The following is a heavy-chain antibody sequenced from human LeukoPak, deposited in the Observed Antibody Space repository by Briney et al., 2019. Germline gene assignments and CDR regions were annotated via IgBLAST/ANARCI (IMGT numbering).Heavy chain of an antibody. CDR3: WRRNYVVSTSEAFDN. D-gene: IGHD4-23*01. J-gene: IGHJ3*02. V-gene: IGHV3-21*01. CDR1: GCSLRSYI. Sequence: GGSLRLSCPASGCSLRSYIMIGLRQAPGKGLEWVSSISSSSSYIYYADSVKGRFTISRDDAKNSLYLQMESLMAEDTAVYYCWRRNYVVSTSEAFDNWGQGTMVTVSS. CDR2: ISSSSSYI.